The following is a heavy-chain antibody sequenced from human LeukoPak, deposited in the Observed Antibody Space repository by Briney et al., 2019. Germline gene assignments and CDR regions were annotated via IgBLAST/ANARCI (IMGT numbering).Heavy chain of an antibody. Sequence: GASVKVSCKASGYTFTSYDIDWVRQATGQGLEWMGWTNPNSGNTGYAQKFQGRVTMTRNTSISTAYMELSSLRSEDTAVYYCARGRRCSGGSCDYYYMDVWGKGTTVTDSS. D-gene: IGHD2-15*01. V-gene: IGHV1-8*01. CDR3: ARGRRCSGGSCDYYYMDV. CDR1: GYTFTSYD. J-gene: IGHJ6*03. CDR2: TNPNSGNT.